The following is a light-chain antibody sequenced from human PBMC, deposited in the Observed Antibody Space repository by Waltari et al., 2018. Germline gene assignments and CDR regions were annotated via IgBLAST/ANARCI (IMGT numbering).Light chain of an antibody. CDR3: AAWDDTLTGYV. CDR2: TNN. CDR1: SSNIRTNY. Sequence: QSVLTQPPSASGTPGTRVTTSCSGSSSNIRTNYVYWYQQPPGTAPKLLIYTNNKRPSGVPDRFSGSKSGTSGSLAISGLRSEDEADYFCAAWDDTLTGYVFGPGTKVTVL. J-gene: IGLJ1*01. V-gene: IGLV1-47*01.